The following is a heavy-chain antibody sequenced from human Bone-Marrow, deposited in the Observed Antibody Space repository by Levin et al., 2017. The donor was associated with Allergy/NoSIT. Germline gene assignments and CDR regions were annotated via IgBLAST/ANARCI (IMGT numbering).Heavy chain of an antibody. V-gene: IGHV3-23*01. J-gene: IGHJ4*02. CDR3: AKRMVRAFDY. CDR2: ISSSGGST. D-gene: IGHD3-10*01. CDR1: GFSFSTYE. Sequence: PGGSLRLSCAASGFSFSTYEMNWVRQAPGKGLEWVSTISSSGGSTWYADSVKGRFTISRDNSKNTLHLQMNSLRAEDTALYYCAKRMVRAFDYWGQGTLVTVSS.